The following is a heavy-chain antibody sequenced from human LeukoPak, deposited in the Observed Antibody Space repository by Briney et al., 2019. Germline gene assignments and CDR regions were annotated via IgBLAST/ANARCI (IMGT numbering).Heavy chain of an antibody. CDR3: ATTYYYGSGSYDDAFDI. Sequence: GESLKISCKGSGYSFTSYWTGWVRQMPGKGLEWMGIIYPGDSDTRYSPSFQGQVTISADKSISTAYLQWSSLKASDTAMYYCATTYYYGSGSYDDAFDIWGQGTMVTVSS. D-gene: IGHD3-10*01. V-gene: IGHV5-51*01. J-gene: IGHJ3*02. CDR1: GYSFTSYW. CDR2: IYPGDSDT.